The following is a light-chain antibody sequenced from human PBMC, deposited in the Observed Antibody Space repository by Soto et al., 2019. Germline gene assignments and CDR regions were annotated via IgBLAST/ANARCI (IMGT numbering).Light chain of an antibody. V-gene: IGLV3-21*04. CDR1: NIGSKS. Sequence: SYELTQPPSVSVAPGKTARITCGRNNIGSKSVQWYQQKAGQAPILAMYYDSDRPSGIPERFSGSNSGNTATLTISTVEAGDEADYYCQVWDISSNHVVFGGGTKLTVL. CDR3: QVWDISSNHVV. CDR2: YDS. J-gene: IGLJ2*01.